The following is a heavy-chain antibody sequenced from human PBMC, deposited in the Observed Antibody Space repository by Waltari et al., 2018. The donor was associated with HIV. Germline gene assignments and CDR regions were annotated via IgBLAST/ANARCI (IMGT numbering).Heavy chain of an antibody. CDR2: SRNKANSYTT. V-gene: IGHV3-72*01. Sequence: EVQLVESGGGLVQPGGCLRLSCAASGFTFSDRYMDWVRQAPGKGMEWVARSRNKANSYTTEYAATVKGRFTIARDEAANSLCLQMNSLKSEDTAVYYCAASEPRSGWRSFDYWGQGSLVTVSS. CDR1: GFTFSDRY. J-gene: IGHJ4*02. CDR3: AASEPRSGWRSFDY. D-gene: IGHD6-19*01.